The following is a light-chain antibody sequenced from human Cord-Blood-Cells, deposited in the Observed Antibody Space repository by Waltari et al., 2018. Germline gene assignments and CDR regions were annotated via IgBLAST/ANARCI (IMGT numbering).Light chain of an antibody. V-gene: IGLV1-47*01. Sequence: QSVLTQPPSASGTPGQRATISCSGSRSNIGSNYVYWYQQLPGTAPKLLIYRNNQRPSGVPDRFSGCKTGTSASLAISGLRSEDGADYYCAAWDDSRSGPVFGGGPKLTVL. CDR2: RNN. J-gene: IGLJ3*02. CDR3: AAWDDSRSGPV. CDR1: RSNIGSNY.